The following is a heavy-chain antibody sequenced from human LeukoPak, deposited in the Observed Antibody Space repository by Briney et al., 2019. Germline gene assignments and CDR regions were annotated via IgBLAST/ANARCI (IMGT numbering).Heavy chain of an antibody. J-gene: IGHJ4*02. CDR3: ARGSYSSGWYKGAIDY. D-gene: IGHD6-19*01. CDR2: MNPNSGNT. CDR1: GYTFTSYD. V-gene: IGHV1-8*01. Sequence: ASVKVSCKASGYTFTSYDINWVRQATGQGLEWMGWMNPNSGNTGYAQKFQGRVTMTRNTSISTAYMELSSLRSEDTAVYYCARGSYSSGWYKGAIDYWGQGTLVTVSS.